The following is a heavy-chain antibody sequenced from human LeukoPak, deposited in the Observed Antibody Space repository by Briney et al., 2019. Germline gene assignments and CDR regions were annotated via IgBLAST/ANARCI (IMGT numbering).Heavy chain of an antibody. CDR2: MNPNSGNT. CDR1: GYTFTSYD. J-gene: IGHJ4*02. Sequence: ASVKVSCKASGYTFTSYDINWVRQATGQGLEWMGWMNPNSGNTGYAQKFQGRVTMTRNTSISTAYMELSSLRSEDTAVYYCARGSLYRGGGSFHYWGQGTLVTVSS. D-gene: IGHD3-16*01. V-gene: IGHV1-8*01. CDR3: ARGSLYRGGGSFHY.